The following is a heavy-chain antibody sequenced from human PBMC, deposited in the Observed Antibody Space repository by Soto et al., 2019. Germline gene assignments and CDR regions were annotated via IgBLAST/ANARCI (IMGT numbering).Heavy chain of an antibody. CDR2: INAGNGDT. Sequence: QVQLVQSGAEVKKPGASVKVSCKASGYTFTKYAMHWVRQAPGQRLEWMGWINAGNGDTKHSQSFQGRVTFTRDTSASTAYMELSSLRSEDTALFYCARGNSGRYDVPLFWGQGTLLTVSS. V-gene: IGHV1-3*01. J-gene: IGHJ4*02. D-gene: IGHD6-19*01. CDR1: GYTFTKYA. CDR3: ARGNSGRYDVPLF.